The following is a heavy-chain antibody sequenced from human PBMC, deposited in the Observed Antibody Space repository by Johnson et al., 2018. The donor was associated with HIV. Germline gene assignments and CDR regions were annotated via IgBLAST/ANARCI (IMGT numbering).Heavy chain of an antibody. D-gene: IGHD6-25*01. V-gene: IGHV3-30*18. CDR2: ISYDGSNE. CDR3: AKGGIDAFDI. J-gene: IGHJ3*02. CDR1: GFTFRSYG. Sequence: QVQLVESGGGLVQPGGSLRLSCAVSGFTFRSYGVHWVRQAPGKGLEWVAVISYDGSNEYYADSVKGRFTISRDNSKNTVYLEMNSLRAEDTAVYYCAKGGIDAFDIWG.